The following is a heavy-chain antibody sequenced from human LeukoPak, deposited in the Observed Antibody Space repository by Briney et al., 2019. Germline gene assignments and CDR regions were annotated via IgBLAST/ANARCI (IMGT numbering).Heavy chain of an antibody. V-gene: IGHV3-9*01. CDR3: ARVGGYCSGGSCYPMTLFDY. Sequence: PGGSLRLSCAASGFTFDDYAMHWVRQAPGKGLEWVSGISWNSGSIGYADSVKGRFTISRDNAKNSLYLQMNSLRAEDTAVYYCARVGGYCSGGSCYPMTLFDYWGQGTLVTVSS. CDR2: ISWNSGSI. CDR1: GFTFDDYA. D-gene: IGHD2-15*01. J-gene: IGHJ4*02.